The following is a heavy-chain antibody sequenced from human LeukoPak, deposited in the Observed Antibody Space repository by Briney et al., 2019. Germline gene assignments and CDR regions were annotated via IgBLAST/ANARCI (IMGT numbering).Heavy chain of an antibody. CDR1: GGSISSGGYY. CDR2: IYYSGST. Sequence: SQTLSLTCTVSGGSISSGGYYWSWIRQHPGKGLEWIGYIYYSGSTYYNPSLKSRVTISVDTSKNQFSLKLSSVTAADTAVYYCANSRRDPYYFDYWGQGTLVTVSS. CDR3: ANSRRDPYYFDY. D-gene: IGHD6-13*01. V-gene: IGHV4-31*03. J-gene: IGHJ4*02.